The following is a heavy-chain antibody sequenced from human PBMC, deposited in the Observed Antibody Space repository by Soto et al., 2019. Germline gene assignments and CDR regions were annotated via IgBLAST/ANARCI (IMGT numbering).Heavy chain of an antibody. CDR3: ARDRSNVPAAIDY. D-gene: IGHD2-2*01. CDR2: ISSSSTTI. J-gene: IGHJ4*01. Sequence: GGSLRLSCAASGFTFSAYSMNWFRQAPGKGLEWVSYISSSSTTIYYADSVKGRITISRDNAKNSLYLQMNSLRAEDAAVYYCARDRSNVPAAIDYWGHGTLVTVSS. CDR1: GFTFSAYS. V-gene: IGHV3-48*01.